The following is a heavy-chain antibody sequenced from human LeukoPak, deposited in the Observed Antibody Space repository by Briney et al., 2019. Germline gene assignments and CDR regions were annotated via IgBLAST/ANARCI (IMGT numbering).Heavy chain of an antibody. CDR3: ARDKGGGQSSGSSGGMDV. J-gene: IGHJ6*02. D-gene: IGHD6-19*01. Sequence: GGSLRHSCAAPGFTVSSNYVSWVGQAPGKGLEWVSVIYSGGSTYYADSVKGRFTISRDNSKNTLYLQMNSLRAEDTAVYYCARDKGGGQSSGSSGGMDVWGQGTTVTVSS. CDR1: GFTVSSNY. V-gene: IGHV3-66*01. CDR2: IYSGGST.